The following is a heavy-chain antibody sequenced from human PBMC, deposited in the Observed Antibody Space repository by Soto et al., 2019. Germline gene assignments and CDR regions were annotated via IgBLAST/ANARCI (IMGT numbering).Heavy chain of an antibody. V-gene: IGHV5-51*01. J-gene: IGHJ3*02. CDR1: GYSFTSYW. CDR3: ASGYKLAMDVFDI. D-gene: IGHD5-12*01. CDR2: IYPGDSDT. Sequence: RGEALKISCKGSGYSFTSYWIGWVRQMPGKGLEWMGIIYPGDSDTRYSPSFQGQVTISADKSISTAYLQWSSLKASDTAMYYCASGYKLAMDVFDIWGQGTMVTVSS.